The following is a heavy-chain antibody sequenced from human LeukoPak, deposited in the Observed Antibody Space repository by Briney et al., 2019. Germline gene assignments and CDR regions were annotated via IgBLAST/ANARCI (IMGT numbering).Heavy chain of an antibody. CDR3: ARDIYSGSYSYFDL. CDR1: GGSISSYY. J-gene: IGHJ2*01. CDR2: IYYSGST. V-gene: IGHV4-59*01. D-gene: IGHD1-26*01. Sequence: PSETLSLTCTVSGGSISSYYWSWIRQPPGKGLEWIGYIYYSGSTNYNPSLKSRVTISVDTSKNQFSLKLSSVTAADTAVYYCARDIYSGSYSYFDLWGRGTLVTVSS.